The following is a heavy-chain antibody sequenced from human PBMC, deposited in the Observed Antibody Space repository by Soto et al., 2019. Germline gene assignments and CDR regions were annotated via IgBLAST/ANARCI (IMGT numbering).Heavy chain of an antibody. CDR2: ISGRGGSA. J-gene: IGHJ3*02. Sequence: CAASGFTFSSYDMSWVRQAPVKGLEWVSRISGRGGSAYYADSVKGRFTISRDNSKNTLYVQMNSLRSEDTAIYYCAKEDVAWTNGDFDIWGQGTVVTVSS. CDR1: GFTFSSYD. CDR3: AKEDVAWTNGDFDI. V-gene: IGHV3-23*01. D-gene: IGHD2-8*01.